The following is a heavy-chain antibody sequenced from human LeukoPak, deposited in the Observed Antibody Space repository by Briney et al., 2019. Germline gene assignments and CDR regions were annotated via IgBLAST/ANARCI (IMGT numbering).Heavy chain of an antibody. CDR3: ASRPSGDYPYFDY. D-gene: IGHD4-17*01. J-gene: IGHJ4*02. CDR2: IYSGSNT. Sequence: GGSLRLSCAASGFTVSSNYMSWVRQAPGKGLDWVSVIYSGSNTYYADSVKGRFTISRDNSKNTLYLQMNSLRAEDTAVYYCASRPSGDYPYFDYWGQGTLVTVSS. V-gene: IGHV3-66*01. CDR1: GFTVSSNY.